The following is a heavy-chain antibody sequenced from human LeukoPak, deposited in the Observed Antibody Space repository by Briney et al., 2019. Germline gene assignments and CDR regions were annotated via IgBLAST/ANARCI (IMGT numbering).Heavy chain of an antibody. Sequence: GGSLRLSCAASGFALNNYAMHWVRQAPGKGLEWVAVIWYDGSNEYYSDSVKGRFAISRDISKNTLYLQMNSLRAEDTAVYYCARDRNYGDYYYGMDVWGQGTTVTVSS. V-gene: IGHV3-33*01. CDR1: GFALNNYA. J-gene: IGHJ6*02. D-gene: IGHD4-17*01. CDR2: IWYDGSNE. CDR3: ARDRNYGDYYYGMDV.